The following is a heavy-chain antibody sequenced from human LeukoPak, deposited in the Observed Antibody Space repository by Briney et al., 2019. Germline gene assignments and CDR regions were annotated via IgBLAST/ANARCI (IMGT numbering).Heavy chain of an antibody. D-gene: IGHD6-25*01. CDR2: IYYFESS. Sequence: SETLSLTCTVSGGSISSSSYYWGWLRQPPGKGLEWIGTIYYFESSYCNPSLKTRVTISVDTSKNQFSLKLSSVTAADTAVYYCARRRAATIDYWGQGTLVTVSS. CDR1: GGSISSSSYY. V-gene: IGHV4-39*01. J-gene: IGHJ4*02. CDR3: ARRRAATIDY.